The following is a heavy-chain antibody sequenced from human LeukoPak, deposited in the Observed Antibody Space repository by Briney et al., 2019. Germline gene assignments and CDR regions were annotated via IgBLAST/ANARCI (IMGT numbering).Heavy chain of an antibody. D-gene: IGHD6-19*01. CDR2: IYYSGST. CDR1: GDSISSTNYY. J-gene: IGHJ4*02. CDR3: VTSGWYLLPGVY. Sequence: PSETLSLTCTVSGDSISSTNYYWGWIRQPPGKGLEWIGSIYYSGSTYYNPSLESRVTISVDTSKSQFSLKLSSVTAADTAVYYCVTSGWYLLPGVYWGQGTLVAVSS. V-gene: IGHV4-39*01.